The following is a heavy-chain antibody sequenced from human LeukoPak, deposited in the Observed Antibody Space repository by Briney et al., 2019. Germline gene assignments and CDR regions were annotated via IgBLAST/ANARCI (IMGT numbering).Heavy chain of an antibody. CDR3: ARGGDYVWGSYRY. CDR2: INHSGST. J-gene: IGHJ4*02. CDR1: GGSFSGYY. Sequence: SETLSLTCAVYGGSFSGYYWSWIRQPPGKGLEWIGEINHSGSTNYNPSLKSRATISVDTSKNQFSLKLSSVTAADTAVYYCARGGDYVWGSYRYWGQGTLVTVSS. V-gene: IGHV4-34*01. D-gene: IGHD3-16*02.